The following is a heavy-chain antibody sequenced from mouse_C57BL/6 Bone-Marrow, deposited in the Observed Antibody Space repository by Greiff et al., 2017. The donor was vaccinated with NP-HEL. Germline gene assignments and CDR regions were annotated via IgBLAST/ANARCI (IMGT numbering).Heavy chain of an antibody. V-gene: IGHV1-9*01. CDR3: ARGRWLLRKWYFDV. Sequence: VQLQQSGAELMKPGASVKLSCKATGYTFTGYWIEWVKQRPGHGLEWIGEILPGSGSTNYHEKFKGKATFTADTSSNTAYMQLSSLTTEDSAIYYCARGRWLLRKWYFDVWGTGTTVTVSS. CDR1: GYTFTGYW. CDR2: ILPGSGST. D-gene: IGHD2-3*01. J-gene: IGHJ1*03.